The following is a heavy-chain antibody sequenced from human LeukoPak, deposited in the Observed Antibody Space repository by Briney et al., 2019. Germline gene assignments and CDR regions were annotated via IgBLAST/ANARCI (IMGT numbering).Heavy chain of an antibody. D-gene: IGHD2-15*01. V-gene: IGHV1-2*02. CDR3: ARDNDCSGGSCYSPWFDP. CDR1: GYTFTGYY. Sequence: ASVKVSCKASGYTFTGYYMHWVRQAPGQGLEWMGWINPNSGGTNYAQKFQGRVTMTRDTSISTAYMELSSLRLEDTAVYYCARDNDCSGGSCYSPWFDPWGQGTLVTVSS. CDR2: INPNSGGT. J-gene: IGHJ5*02.